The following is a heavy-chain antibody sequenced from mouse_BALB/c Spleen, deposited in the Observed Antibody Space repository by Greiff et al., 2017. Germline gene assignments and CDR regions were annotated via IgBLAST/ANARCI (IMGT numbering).Heavy chain of an antibody. CDR3: AREGGIYYFDY. Sequence: EVMLVESGGGLVKPGGSLKLSCAASGFTFSDYYMYWVRQTPEKRLEWVATISDGGSYTYYPDSVKGRFTISRDNAKNNLYLQMSSLKSEDTAMYYCAREGGIYYFDYWGQGTTLTVSS. J-gene: IGHJ2*01. CDR2: ISDGGSYT. CDR1: GFTFSDYY. V-gene: IGHV5-4*02.